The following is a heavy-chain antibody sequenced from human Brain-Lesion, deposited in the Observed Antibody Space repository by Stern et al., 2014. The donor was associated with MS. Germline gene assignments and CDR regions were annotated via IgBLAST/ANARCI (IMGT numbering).Heavy chain of an antibody. CDR3: ARHDSVPRPSQLYSARDRGPGYFDY. CDR1: GGSISSSTYY. D-gene: IGHD1-26*01. J-gene: IGHJ4*02. CDR2: IHYSGFT. Sequence: VQLEESGPGLVKPSETLSLTCTVSGGSISSSTYYWAWIRPPPGQGLEWIGNIHYSGFTYHNPSLKSRVTISVDMSKNQFSLKLSSVTAADTAIYYCARHDSVPRPSQLYSARDRGPGYFDYWGQGTLVTVSS. V-gene: IGHV4-39*01.